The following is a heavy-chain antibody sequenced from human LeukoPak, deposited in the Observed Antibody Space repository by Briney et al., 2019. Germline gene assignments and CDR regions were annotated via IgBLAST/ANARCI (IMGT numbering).Heavy chain of an antibody. D-gene: IGHD6-19*01. CDR1: GASIRSGDYY. V-gene: IGHV4-61*08. Sequence: PSETLSLTCTVSGASIRSGDYYWSWIRQPPGKGLEWIGYIYYSGSTNYNPSLKSRVTISVDTSKNQFSLKLSSVTAADTAVYYCARGTGIAVAGFYFDYWGQGTLVTVSS. CDR2: IYYSGST. CDR3: ARGTGIAVAGFYFDY. J-gene: IGHJ4*02.